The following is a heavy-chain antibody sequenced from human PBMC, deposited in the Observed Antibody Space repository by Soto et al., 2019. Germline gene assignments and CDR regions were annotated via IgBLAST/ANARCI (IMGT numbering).Heavy chain of an antibody. CDR3: ARLAVAGIGYFDY. Sequence: SETLSLTCTVSGGSISSGGYYWSWIRQHPGKGLEWIGYIYYSGSTYYNPSLKSRVTISVDTSKNQFSLKLSSVTAADTAMYYCARLAVAGIGYFDYWGQGTLVTVSS. CDR1: GGSISSGGYY. CDR2: IYYSGST. D-gene: IGHD6-19*01. V-gene: IGHV4-31*03. J-gene: IGHJ4*02.